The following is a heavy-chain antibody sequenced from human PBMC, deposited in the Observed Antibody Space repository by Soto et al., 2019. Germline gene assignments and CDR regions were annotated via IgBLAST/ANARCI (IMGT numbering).Heavy chain of an antibody. CDR3: ARIPRYSFPTSDDLDS. CDR1: GGTFSSYA. D-gene: IGHD5-18*01. V-gene: IGHV1-69*13. CDR2: IIPIFGTA. Sequence: ASVKVSCKASGGTFSSYAISWVRQAPGQGLEWMGGIIPIFGTANYAQKFQGRVTITADESTSTAYMELNSLTSEDTAVYYCARIPRYSFPTSDDLDSWGQGTLVTVSS. J-gene: IGHJ4*02.